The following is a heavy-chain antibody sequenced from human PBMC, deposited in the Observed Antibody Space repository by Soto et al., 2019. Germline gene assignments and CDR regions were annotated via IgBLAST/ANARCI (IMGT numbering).Heavy chain of an antibody. J-gene: IGHJ4*02. CDR1: GFTFSSYG. CDR3: AKLMYSFDSSGFSIDY. CDR2: ISYDGSNQ. Sequence: QVQLVESGGGVVQPGRSLRLSCAASGFTFSSYGMHWVRQAPGKGLDWVAAISYDGSNQYYADSVKGRFTISRDDSKNTLYLQVNSLRPEDTAVYYCAKLMYSFDSSGFSIDYWGQGTLVTVSS. D-gene: IGHD3-22*01. V-gene: IGHV3-30*18.